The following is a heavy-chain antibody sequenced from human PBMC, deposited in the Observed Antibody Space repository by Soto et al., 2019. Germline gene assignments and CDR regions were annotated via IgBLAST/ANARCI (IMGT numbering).Heavy chain of an antibody. CDR3: AIDPVGFDD. CDR2: IKEDGSEE. CDR1: GFDLRSYW. Sequence: GGSLRLSCEASGFDLRSYWMSWVLQAPGKGLEWVANIKEDGSEEFHVDSVKGRFTISRDKAKNSLYLQMTALRAEDTAVYYCAIDPVGFDDWGQGTLVTVSS. V-gene: IGHV3-7*01. J-gene: IGHJ4*02.